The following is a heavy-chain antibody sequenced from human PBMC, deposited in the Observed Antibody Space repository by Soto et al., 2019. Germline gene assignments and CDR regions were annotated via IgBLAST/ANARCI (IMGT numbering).Heavy chain of an antibody. V-gene: IGHV1-2*02. CDR3: ARQLAYCGGDCFTEPVDY. CDR2: IIPNSGDT. D-gene: IGHD2-21*02. CDR1: GYTFTSYY. J-gene: IGHJ4*02. Sequence: QAQLVQSGAEVKKPGASVKVSCEASGYTFTSYYMHWVRQAPGQGLEWMGWIIPNSGDTKYAQKFRGRVTMTRDTSITTAYMEVKMLTSDDTAVYYCARQLAYCGGDCFTEPVDYWGQGTLVTVSS.